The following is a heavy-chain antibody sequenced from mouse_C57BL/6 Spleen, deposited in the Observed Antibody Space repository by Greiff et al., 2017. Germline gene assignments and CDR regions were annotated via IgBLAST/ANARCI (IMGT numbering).Heavy chain of an antibody. CDR1: GYSFTRYY. CDR3: ARTPHYYGSSYWYFDV. D-gene: IGHD1-1*01. Sequence: VQLQQSGPELVKPGASVKISCKASGYSFTRYYIHWVKQRPGQGLEWIGWIYPGSGNPKYNEKFKGKATLTADTSSSTAYMQLSSLTSEDSAVYYCARTPHYYGSSYWYFDVWGTGTTVTVSS. V-gene: IGHV1-66*01. CDR2: IYPGSGNP. J-gene: IGHJ1*03.